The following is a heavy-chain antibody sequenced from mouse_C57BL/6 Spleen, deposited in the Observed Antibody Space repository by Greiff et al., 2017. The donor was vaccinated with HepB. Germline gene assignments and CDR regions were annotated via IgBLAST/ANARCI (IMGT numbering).Heavy chain of an antibody. J-gene: IGHJ2*01. V-gene: IGHV1-85*01. Sequence: QVQLKQSGPELVKPGASVKLSCKASGYTFTSYDINWVKQRPGQGLEWIGWIYPRDGSTKYNEKFKGKATLTVDTSSSTAYMELHSLTSEDSAVYFCARSGDGNELYFDYWGQGTTLTVSS. CDR1: GYTFTSYD. D-gene: IGHD2-1*01. CDR3: ARSGDGNELYFDY. CDR2: IYPRDGST.